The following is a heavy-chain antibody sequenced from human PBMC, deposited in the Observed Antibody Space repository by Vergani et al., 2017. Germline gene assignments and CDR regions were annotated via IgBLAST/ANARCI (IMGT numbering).Heavy chain of an antibody. CDR3: ARVCGGDCSHFDY. CDR1: GGSISSGSYY. D-gene: IGHD2-21*02. J-gene: IGHJ4*02. V-gene: IGHV4-61*02. Sequence: QVQLQESGPGLVKPSQTLSLTCTVSGGSISSGSYYWSWIRQPAGKGLEWIGRIYTSGSTNYNPSLKSRFTISVDTSKNQFSLKLSSVTAADTAVYYCARVCGGDCSHFDYWGQGTLVTVSS. CDR2: IYTSGST.